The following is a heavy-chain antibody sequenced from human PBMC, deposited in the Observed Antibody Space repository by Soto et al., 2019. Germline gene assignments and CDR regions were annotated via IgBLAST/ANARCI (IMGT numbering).Heavy chain of an antibody. CDR3: ARARPEYSSGWYYFDY. CDR2: ISSSSSYI. CDR1: GFTFGSYS. V-gene: IGHV3-21*01. J-gene: IGHJ4*02. D-gene: IGHD6-19*01. Sequence: EVQLVESGGGLVKPGGSLRLSCAASGFTFGSYSMNWVRQAPGKGLEWVSSISSSSSYIYYADSVKGRFTISRDNAKNSLYLQMNSLRAEDTAVYYCARARPEYSSGWYYFDYWGQGTLVTVSS.